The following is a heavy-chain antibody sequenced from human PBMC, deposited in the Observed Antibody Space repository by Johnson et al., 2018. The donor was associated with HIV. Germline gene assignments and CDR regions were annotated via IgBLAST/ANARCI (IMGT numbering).Heavy chain of an antibody. J-gene: IGHJ3*02. CDR3: ARRAGGLGYCSGGSCQVGAFGI. CDR1: GFTFDDYG. V-gene: IGHV3-20*04. D-gene: IGHD2-15*01. CDR2: INWNGGST. Sequence: VPLVESGGGVVRPGGSLRLSCAASGFTFDDYGMSWVRQAPGKGLEWVSGINWNGGSTGYADSVKGRFTISRDNAKNSLYLQMNSLRAEDTALYYCARRAGGLGYCSGGSCQVGAFGIWGQGTIVTVSS.